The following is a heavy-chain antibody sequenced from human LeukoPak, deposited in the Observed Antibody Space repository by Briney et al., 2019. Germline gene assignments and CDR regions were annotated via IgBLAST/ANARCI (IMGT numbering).Heavy chain of an antibody. V-gene: IGHV4-31*03. J-gene: IGHJ4*02. CDR2: IYYSGST. Sequence: SETLSLTCTVSGGSISSGGYYWSWIRQHPGKGLEWIGYIYYSGSTYYNPSLKSRVTISVDTSKNQFSLKLSSVTAADTAVYYCARGRVYCSSTSCHVYYFDYWGQETLVTVSS. D-gene: IGHD2-2*01. CDR3: ARGRVYCSSTSCHVYYFDY. CDR1: GGSISSGGYY.